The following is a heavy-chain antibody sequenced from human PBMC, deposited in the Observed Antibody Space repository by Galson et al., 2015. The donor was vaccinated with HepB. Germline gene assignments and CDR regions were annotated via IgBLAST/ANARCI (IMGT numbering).Heavy chain of an antibody. J-gene: IGHJ4*02. CDR2: IIPIFGTA. V-gene: IGHV1-69*13. CDR1: GGTFSSYA. CDR3: ASGAYCSSTSCNVLLDY. Sequence: SVKVSCKASGGTFSSYAISWVRQAPGQGLEWMGGIIPIFGTANYAQKFQGRVTITADESTSTAYMELSSLRSEDTAVYYCASGAYCSSTSCNVLLDYWGQGTLVTVSS. D-gene: IGHD2-2*01.